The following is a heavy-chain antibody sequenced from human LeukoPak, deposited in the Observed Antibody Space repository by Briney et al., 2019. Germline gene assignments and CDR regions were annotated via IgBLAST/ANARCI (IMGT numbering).Heavy chain of an antibody. CDR3: ARVPLRYFDWFHDAFDI. Sequence: ASVKVSCKASGYTFTGYYMHWVRQAPGQGLEWMGWINPNSGGANYAQKFQGRVTMTRDTSISTAYMELSRLRSDDTAVYYCARVPLRYFDWFHDAFDIWGQGTMVTVSS. CDR1: GYTFTGYY. V-gene: IGHV1-2*02. J-gene: IGHJ3*02. D-gene: IGHD3-9*01. CDR2: INPNSGGA.